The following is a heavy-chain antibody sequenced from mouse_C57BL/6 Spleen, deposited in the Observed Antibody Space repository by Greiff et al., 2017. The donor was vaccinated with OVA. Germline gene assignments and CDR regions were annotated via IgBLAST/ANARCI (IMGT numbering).Heavy chain of an antibody. CDR2: IYPGSGST. CDR3: ARDYDGYYDY. J-gene: IGHJ2*01. CDR1: GYTFTSYW. Sequence: VQLQQSGAELVKPGASVKMSCKASGYTFTSYWITWVKQRPGQGLEWIGDIYPGSGSTNYNEKFKSKATLTADTSSSTAYMQLSSLTSEDSAVYYCARDYDGYYDYWGQGTTLTVSS. V-gene: IGHV1-55*01. D-gene: IGHD2-3*01.